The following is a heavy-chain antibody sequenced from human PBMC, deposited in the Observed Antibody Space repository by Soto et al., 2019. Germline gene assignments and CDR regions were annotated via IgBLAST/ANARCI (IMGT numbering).Heavy chain of an antibody. Sequence: SVKVSCKASGYTFTSYGISWVRQAPGQGLEWMGGIIPIYDTTNYAQTFQGRVTITADESTNTAFVELSSLRSVDTAVYYCARARAERGRSYDFWSGSFDYWGQGSMVPVYS. D-gene: IGHD3-3*01. CDR1: GYTFTSYG. V-gene: IGHV1-69*13. CDR2: IIPIYDTT. J-gene: IGHJ4*02. CDR3: ARARAERGRSYDFWSGSFDY.